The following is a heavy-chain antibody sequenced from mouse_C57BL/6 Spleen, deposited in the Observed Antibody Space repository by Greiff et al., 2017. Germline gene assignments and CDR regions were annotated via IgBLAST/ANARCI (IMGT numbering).Heavy chain of an antibody. D-gene: IGHD1-1*01. J-gene: IGHJ4*01. CDR3: AREAYYGSSLGAMDY. V-gene: IGHV1-64*01. Sequence: QVQLQQPGAELVKPGASVTLSCKASGYTFTSYWMHWVKQRPGQGLEWIGMIHPYSGSTNYNEKFKSKATLTVDKSSSTAYMQLSSLTSEDSAVXYCAREAYYGSSLGAMDYWGQGTSVTVSS. CDR1: GYTFTSYW. CDR2: IHPYSGST.